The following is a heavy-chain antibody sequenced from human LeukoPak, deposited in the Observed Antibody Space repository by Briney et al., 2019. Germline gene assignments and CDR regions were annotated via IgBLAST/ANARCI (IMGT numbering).Heavy chain of an antibody. Sequence: PGRSLRLPCEASGFTFDDYGMHWVRQAPGKGLEWVSTISWNSASVGYVDSVKGRFTISRDNAKKTLYLQMNSLRPEDTALYYCAKDYGYSSSWYDYWGQETLVTVSS. D-gene: IGHD6-13*01. J-gene: IGHJ4*02. CDR1: GFTFDDYG. CDR3: AKDYGYSSSWYDY. V-gene: IGHV3-9*01. CDR2: ISWNSASV.